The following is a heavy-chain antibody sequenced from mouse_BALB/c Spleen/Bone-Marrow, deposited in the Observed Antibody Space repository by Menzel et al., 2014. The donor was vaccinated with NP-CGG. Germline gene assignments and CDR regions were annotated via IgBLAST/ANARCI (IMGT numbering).Heavy chain of an antibody. CDR2: INPGSGDI. V-gene: IGHV1-54*01. CDR3: ARFIATAYAMDY. CDR1: GYAFSNYL. J-gene: IGHJ4*01. D-gene: IGHD1-1*01. Sequence: QVQLQQSGAELVRPGTSVKVSCKASGYAFSNYLIEWVKQRPGQGLEWIGVINPGSGDINYNEKFKGKAALTADKSSSTAYTQLSSLTSDDSAVYFCARFIATAYAMDYWGQGTSVTVSS.